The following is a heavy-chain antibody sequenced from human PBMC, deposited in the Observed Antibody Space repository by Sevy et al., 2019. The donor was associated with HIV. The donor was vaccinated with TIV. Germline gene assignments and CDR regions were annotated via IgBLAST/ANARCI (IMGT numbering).Heavy chain of an antibody. J-gene: IGHJ4*02. CDR2: IYSDGTT. Sequence: GGSLRLSCAASGFTVNSNYMTWVRQAPGKGLEGVSLIYSDGTTYHADSVKDRFTISRDNFKNTLYLQMNSLRAEDTAVYYCARGKSGYGYALNYWGQGTLVTVSS. D-gene: IGHD5-18*01. CDR3: ARGKSGYGYALNY. CDR1: GFTVNSNY. V-gene: IGHV3-66*01.